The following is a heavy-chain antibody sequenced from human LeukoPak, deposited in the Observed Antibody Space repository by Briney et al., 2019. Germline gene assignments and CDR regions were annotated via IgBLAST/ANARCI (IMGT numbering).Heavy chain of an antibody. CDR1: GGSFSGYY. J-gene: IGHJ4*02. Sequence: KSSETLSLTCAVYGGSFSGYYWSWIRQPPGKGLEWIGEINHSGSTNYNPSLKSRVTISVDTSKNQFSLKLSSVTAADTAVYYCARVYFAYCGQGTLVTVSS. V-gene: IGHV4-34*01. CDR2: INHSGST. CDR3: ARVYFAY.